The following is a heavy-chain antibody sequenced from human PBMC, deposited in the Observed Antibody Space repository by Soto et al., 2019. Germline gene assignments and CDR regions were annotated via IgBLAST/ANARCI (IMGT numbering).Heavy chain of an antibody. J-gene: IGHJ4*02. V-gene: IGHV4-34*01. D-gene: IGHD3-3*01. CDR3: AREGVYYDGVSDY. Sequence: QVQLQQWGAGLLKPSETLSLTCAVYGGSFSGYYWSWIRQPPGKGLEWIGEINHSGSTNYNPSLKSRVTISVDTSKNQFSLKLSSVTAADTAVYYCAREGVYYDGVSDYWGQGTLVTVSS. CDR2: INHSGST. CDR1: GGSFSGYY.